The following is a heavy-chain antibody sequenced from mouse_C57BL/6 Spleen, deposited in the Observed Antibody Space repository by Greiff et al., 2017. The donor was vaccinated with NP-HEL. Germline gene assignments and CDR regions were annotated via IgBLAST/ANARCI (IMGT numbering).Heavy chain of an antibody. Sequence: EVKVVESGEGLVKPGGSLKLSCAASGFTFSSYAMSWVRQTPEKRLEWVAYISSGGDYIYYADTVKGRFTISRDNARNTLYLQMSSLKSEDTAMYYCTRDPRTTVVAPYWYFDVWGTGTTVTVSS. D-gene: IGHD1-1*01. CDR3: TRDPRTTVVAPYWYFDV. CDR1: GFTFSSYA. V-gene: IGHV5-9-1*02. CDR2: ISSGGDYI. J-gene: IGHJ1*03.